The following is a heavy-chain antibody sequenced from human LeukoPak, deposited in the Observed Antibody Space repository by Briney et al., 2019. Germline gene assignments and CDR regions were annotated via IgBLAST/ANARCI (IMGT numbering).Heavy chain of an antibody. D-gene: IGHD6-25*01. Sequence: PGKSLRLSCTASGFTFSDSGMHWVRQPPGKGLQWVAHIWYDGSKTYYADSVKGRFTISRDNGKNTLYLQMNNMRVEDTAVYYCARAIVSGYDWEGHFDSWGLGSLVTVS. CDR2: IWYDGSKT. CDR1: GFTFSDSG. V-gene: IGHV3-33*01. J-gene: IGHJ4*02. CDR3: ARAIVSGYDWEGHFDS.